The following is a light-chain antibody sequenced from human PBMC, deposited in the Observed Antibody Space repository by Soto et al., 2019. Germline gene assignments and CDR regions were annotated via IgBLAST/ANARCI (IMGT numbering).Light chain of an antibody. Sequence: DTELTQSPGTLSLSPGQGATLSCRXSQSPRSRYLAWYQQKHGQAPRLXXDCXSTRATGSPDRFSGSGSGTDFTLTISRLEPEDFAVYYCQQYETAPRTFGQGTKVDIK. J-gene: IGKJ1*01. CDR3: QQYETAPRT. CDR2: CXS. V-gene: IGKV3-20*01. CDR1: QSPRSRY.